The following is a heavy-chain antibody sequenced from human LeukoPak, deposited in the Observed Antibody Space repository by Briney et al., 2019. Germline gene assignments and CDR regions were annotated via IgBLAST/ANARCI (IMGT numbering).Heavy chain of an antibody. CDR2: ISSSGGTI. J-gene: IGHJ4*02. V-gene: IGHV3-11*01. Sequence: GSLRLSCAASGFTFSDSYMSWIRQAPGKGLEYISYISSSGGTIYYADSVKGRFTLSRDNAKNSLSLEMNSLRAEDTAVYYCARGKYSFDYWGQGTLVTVSS. CDR3: ARGKYSFDY. CDR1: GFTFSDSY.